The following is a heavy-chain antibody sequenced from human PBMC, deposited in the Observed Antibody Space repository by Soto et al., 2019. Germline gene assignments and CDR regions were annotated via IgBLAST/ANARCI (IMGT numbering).Heavy chain of an antibody. CDR1: GFTFSSYG. V-gene: IGHV3-33*01. J-gene: IGHJ4*02. CDR3: ARDSGSYYYDSSTDY. Sequence: GGSLRLSCAASGFTFSSYGMHWVRQAPGKGLEWVAVIWYDGSNKYYADSVKGRFTISRDNSKNTLYLQMNSLRAEDTAVYYCARDSGSYYYDSSTDYWGQGTLVTVSS. CDR2: IWYDGSNK. D-gene: IGHD3-22*01.